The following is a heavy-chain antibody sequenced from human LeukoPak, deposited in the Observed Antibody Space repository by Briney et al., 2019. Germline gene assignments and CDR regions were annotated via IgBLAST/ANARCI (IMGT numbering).Heavy chain of an antibody. CDR1: GFTFSSYG. CDR2: ISGSGGST. Sequence: GGTLRLSCAASGFTFSSYGMSWVRQAPGKGLEWVSAISGSGGSTYYADSVKGRFTISRDNSKNTLYLQMNSLRAEDTAVYYCAKVKTYYYDSSGYYYPIYYFDYWGQGTLVTVSS. V-gene: IGHV3-23*01. J-gene: IGHJ4*02. D-gene: IGHD3-22*01. CDR3: AKVKTYYYDSSGYYYPIYYFDY.